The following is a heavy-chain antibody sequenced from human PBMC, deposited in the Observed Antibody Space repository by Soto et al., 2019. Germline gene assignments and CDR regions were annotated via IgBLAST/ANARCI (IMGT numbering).Heavy chain of an antibody. V-gene: IGHV1-2*02. CDR3: ARTLAYGGVIYFDI. CDR2: INPNSGGK. Sequence: ASVKVSCKASGYTFTGYYIHWGRQAPGQGLQWMGWINPNSGGKNYAQEFQDRVTMTRDTSISTAYMELSRLTYDDTAVYYCARTLAYGGVIYFDIWGHGTLVTVSS. CDR1: GYTFTGYY. D-gene: IGHD3-16*01. J-gene: IGHJ4*01.